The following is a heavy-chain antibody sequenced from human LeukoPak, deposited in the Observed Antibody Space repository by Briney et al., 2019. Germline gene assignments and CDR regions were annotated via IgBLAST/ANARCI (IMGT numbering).Heavy chain of an antibody. J-gene: IGHJ5*02. Sequence: RPGGSLRLSCAASGFTFDDYGMSWVRQAPGKGLEWVSGINWNGGSTGYADSVKGRFTISRDNAKNSLYLQMNSLRPEDTAVYYCARDWGHYDSSGYYYAPFDPWGQGTLVTVSS. CDR1: GFTFDDYG. D-gene: IGHD3-22*01. CDR3: ARDWGHYDSSGYYYAPFDP. V-gene: IGHV3-20*04. CDR2: INWNGGST.